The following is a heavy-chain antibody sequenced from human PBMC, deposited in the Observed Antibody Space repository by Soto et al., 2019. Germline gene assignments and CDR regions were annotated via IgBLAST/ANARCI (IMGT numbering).Heavy chain of an antibody. CDR2: IYHSGST. Sequence: QLQLQESGSGLVKPSQTLSLTCAVSGGSISSGGYSWSWIRQPPGKGLEWIGYIYHSGSTYYNPSLKSRVTISVDRSKNHFSLKLSSVTAADTAVYYCARVAYCGGDCYRGFDPWGQGTLVTVSS. CDR3: ARVAYCGGDCYRGFDP. V-gene: IGHV4-30-2*01. J-gene: IGHJ5*02. D-gene: IGHD2-21*02. CDR1: GGSISSGGYS.